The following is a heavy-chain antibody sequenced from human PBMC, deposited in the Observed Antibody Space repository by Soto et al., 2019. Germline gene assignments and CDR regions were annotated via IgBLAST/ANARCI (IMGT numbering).Heavy chain of an antibody. V-gene: IGHV1-18*01. J-gene: IGHJ1*01. CDR1: GYTFTSYG. CDR3: ARDRVLGYCSGGSCYGAEYFQH. Sequence: ASVKVSCKASGYTFTSYGISWVRQAPGQGLEWMGWISAYNGNTNYAQKLQGRVTMTTDTSTSTAYMELRSLRSDDTAVYYCARDRVLGYCSGGSCYGAEYFQHWGQGTLVTSPQ. CDR2: ISAYNGNT. D-gene: IGHD2-15*01.